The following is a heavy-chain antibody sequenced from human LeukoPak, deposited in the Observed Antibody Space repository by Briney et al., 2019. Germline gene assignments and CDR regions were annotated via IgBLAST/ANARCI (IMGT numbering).Heavy chain of an antibody. J-gene: IGHJ4*02. CDR3: AREPLYYYDSSGYSDY. CDR1: GYTFTSYG. CDR2: ISAYSGNT. D-gene: IGHD3-22*01. Sequence: ASVKVSCKASGYTFTSYGISWVRQAPGQGLEWMGWISAYSGNTNYAQKLQGRVTMTTDTSTSTAYMELRSLRSDDTAVYYCAREPLYYYDSSGYSDYWGQGTLVTVSS. V-gene: IGHV1-18*01.